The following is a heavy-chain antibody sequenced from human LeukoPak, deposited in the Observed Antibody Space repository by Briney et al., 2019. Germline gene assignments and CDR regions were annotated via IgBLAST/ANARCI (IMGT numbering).Heavy chain of an antibody. Sequence: ASVKVSCKASGYTFTGYYMHWVRQAPGQGLEWMGWINPNTGDTNYAQMFEGRVTMTRDTSISTAYMEMSRLRSDDTAVYFCARVLSSSWDYWGQGTLVTVSS. J-gene: IGHJ4*02. CDR1: GYTFTGYY. CDR3: ARVLSSSWDY. CDR2: INPNTGDT. D-gene: IGHD6-13*01. V-gene: IGHV1-2*02.